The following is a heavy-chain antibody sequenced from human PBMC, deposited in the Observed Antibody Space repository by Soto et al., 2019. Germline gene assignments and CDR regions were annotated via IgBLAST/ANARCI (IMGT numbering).Heavy chain of an antibody. CDR1: VASIDTYY. CDR3: AGVGYGRGFDF. J-gene: IGHJ4*02. D-gene: IGHD2-15*01. V-gene: IGHV4-4*07. CDR2: IYTSGSN. Sequence: PSETLCITCTFSVASIDTYYWTWIRQPAGKGLEWIGLIYTSGSNNYNPSLESRVTMSEDTSKNHFSLKLTSVTAADTAVYYCAGVGYGRGFDFWGQGTLVTVSS.